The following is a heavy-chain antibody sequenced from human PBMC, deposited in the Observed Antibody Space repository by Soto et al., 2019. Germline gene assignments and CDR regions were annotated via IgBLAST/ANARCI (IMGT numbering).Heavy chain of an antibody. CDR1: GSFLTSYD. J-gene: IGHJ6*02. Sequence: ASLKVSYNATGSFLTSYDISLVAQALEQKLEWMGWINAGNGNTKYSQKFQGRVTITRDTSASTAYMELSSLRSEDTAVYYCASSAYDILTGYHKGYYYGMGVWGQGTMGTVSS. CDR2: INAGNGNT. CDR3: ASSAYDILTGYHKGYYYGMGV. V-gene: IGHV1-3*01. D-gene: IGHD3-9*01.